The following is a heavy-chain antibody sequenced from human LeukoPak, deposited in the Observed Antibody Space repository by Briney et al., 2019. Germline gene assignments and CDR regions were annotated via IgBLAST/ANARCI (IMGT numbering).Heavy chain of an antibody. J-gene: IGHJ3*02. CDR2: ISSIKNYI. D-gene: IGHD1-26*01. Sequence: GGSLRLSCAASGFTFSSYSMNWVRQAPGQGLEGVSSISSIKNYISHADSVKGRFTISRDNAKNSLSLQMNSLRAGDTAVYYCARVIPIVVPSPDAFDIWGQGTMVTVSS. CDR1: GFTFSSYS. CDR3: ARVIPIVVPSPDAFDI. V-gene: IGHV3-21*01.